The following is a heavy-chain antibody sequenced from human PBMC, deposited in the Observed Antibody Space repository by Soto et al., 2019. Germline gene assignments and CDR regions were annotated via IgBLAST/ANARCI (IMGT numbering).Heavy chain of an antibody. Sequence: ASVKVSCKASGYTFTSYGISWVRQAPGQGLEWMGWISAYNGNTNYAQKLQGRVTMTTDTSTSTAYMELRSLRSDDTAVYYCARDVDKVVPAATYYDFWSGYYTMDYWGQGTLVTVSS. V-gene: IGHV1-18*01. J-gene: IGHJ4*02. CDR1: GYTFTSYG. CDR3: ARDVDKVVPAATYYDFWSGYYTMDY. CDR2: ISAYNGNT. D-gene: IGHD3-3*01.